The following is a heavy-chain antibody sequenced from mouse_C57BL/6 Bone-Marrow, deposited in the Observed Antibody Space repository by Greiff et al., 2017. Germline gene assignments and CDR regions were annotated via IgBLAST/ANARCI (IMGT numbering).Heavy chain of an antibody. CDR1: GYTFTSYG. V-gene: IGHV1-81*01. Sequence: VQLQQSGAELARPGASVQLSCKASGYTFTSYGISWVKQRTGQGLEWIGEIYPRSGNTYYNEKFKGKATLTADKSSSTAYMELRSLTSEDSAVYFCARERVSTMTTTEAWFAYWGQGTLVTVSA. CDR3: ARERVSTMTTTEAWFAY. CDR2: IYPRSGNT. D-gene: IGHD2-4*01. J-gene: IGHJ3*01.